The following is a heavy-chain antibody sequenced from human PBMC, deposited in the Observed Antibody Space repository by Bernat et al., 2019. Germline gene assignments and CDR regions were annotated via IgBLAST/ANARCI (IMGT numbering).Heavy chain of an antibody. CDR2: ISYDGSNK. Sequence: QVQLVESGGGVVQPGRSLRLSCAASGFTFSSYAMHWVRQAPGKGLEWVAVISYDGSNKYYSDSVKGRFTISRDNSKNTLYLQMNSLRAEDTAVYYCARGDYYDSSGPEDWFDPWGQGTLVTVSS. J-gene: IGHJ5*02. D-gene: IGHD3-22*01. V-gene: IGHV3-30-3*01. CDR3: ARGDYYDSSGPEDWFDP. CDR1: GFTFSSYA.